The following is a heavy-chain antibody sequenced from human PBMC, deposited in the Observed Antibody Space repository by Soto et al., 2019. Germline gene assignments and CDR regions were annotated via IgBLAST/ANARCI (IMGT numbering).Heavy chain of an antibody. D-gene: IGHD6-13*01. CDR1: GYTFSNFA. V-gene: IGHV1-3*01. CDR3: ARDGQQLVRSDYYYYGMDV. J-gene: IGHJ6*02. CDR2: INAGNWNT. Sequence: ASVKVSCKASGYTFSNFAMHWVRQAPGQRLEWMGWINAGNWNTKYSQKFQGRVTITRDTSASTAYMELSSLRSEDTAVYYCARDGQQLVRSDYYYYGMDVWGQGTTVTVSS.